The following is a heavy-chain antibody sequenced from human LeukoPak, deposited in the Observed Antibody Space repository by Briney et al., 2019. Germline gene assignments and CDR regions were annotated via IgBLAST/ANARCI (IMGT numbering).Heavy chain of an antibody. CDR3: AKDMVALLWFGELDYYGMDV. Sequence: GGSLRLSCAASGFTFDDYAMHWVRQAPGKGLEWVSGISWNSGSIGYADSVKGRFTISRDNAKNSLYLQMNSLRAEDTALYYCAKDMVALLWFGELDYYGMDVWGQGTTVTVSS. J-gene: IGHJ6*02. V-gene: IGHV3-9*01. CDR2: ISWNSGSI. CDR1: GFTFDDYA. D-gene: IGHD3-10*01.